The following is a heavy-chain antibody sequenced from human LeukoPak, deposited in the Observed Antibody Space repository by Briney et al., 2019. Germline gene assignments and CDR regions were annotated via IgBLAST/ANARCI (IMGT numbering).Heavy chain of an antibody. Sequence: GDSLNISCQGSGYTFTSYWFGWVRQMPGKGLEWMGIIYPGDSDTRYGPSFQGQVTISADKSISTAYLQWSSLKTSDTAMYYCARHSSSYYDFWSGYYTGMSGDAFDIWGQGTMVTVSS. CDR2: IYPGDSDT. D-gene: IGHD3-3*01. CDR3: ARHSSSYYDFWSGYYTGMSGDAFDI. V-gene: IGHV5-51*01. CDR1: GYTFTSYW. J-gene: IGHJ3*02.